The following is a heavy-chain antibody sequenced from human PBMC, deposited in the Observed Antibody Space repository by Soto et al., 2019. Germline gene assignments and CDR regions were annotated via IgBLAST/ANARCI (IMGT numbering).Heavy chain of an antibody. J-gene: IGHJ4*02. CDR2: ISAYNGNT. V-gene: IGHV1-18*01. D-gene: IGHD3-10*01. CDR1: GYTFTSYG. CDR3: ARDPNYYGSGSYSQTFDS. Sequence: QVQLVQSGAEVKKPGASVKVSCKASGYTFTSYGISWVRQAPGQGLEWMGWISAYNGNTNYAQKLQGRVTMTTDTSTSTAYMELRSLRSDDTAVYYCARDPNYYGSGSYSQTFDSWGQGTLVTVSS.